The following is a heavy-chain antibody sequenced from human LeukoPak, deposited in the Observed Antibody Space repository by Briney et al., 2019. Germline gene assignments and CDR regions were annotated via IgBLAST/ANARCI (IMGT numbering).Heavy chain of an antibody. CDR1: GFTFSSYG. J-gene: IGHJ6*02. D-gene: IGHD3-22*01. CDR3: ARVLLPLYGMDV. V-gene: IGHV3-30*03. CDR2: ISFDGSNK. Sequence: PGGSLKLSCAASGFTFSSYGMHWVRQTPGKGLEWVALISFDGSNKYYADSVMGRFTISRDNSKNTLYLQMNSLRAEDTAVYYCARVLLPLYGMDVWGQGTTVTVSS.